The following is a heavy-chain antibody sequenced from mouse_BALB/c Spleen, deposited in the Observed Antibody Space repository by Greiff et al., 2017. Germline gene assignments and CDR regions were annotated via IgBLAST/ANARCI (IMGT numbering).Heavy chain of an antibody. D-gene: IGHD3-1*01. J-gene: IGHJ1*01. CDR3: ARRALAPYWYFDV. V-gene: IGHV3-2*02. CDR2: ISYSGST. Sequence: EVQLVESGPGLVKPSQSLSLTCTVTGYSITSDYAWNWIRQFPGNKLEWMGYISYSGSTSYNPSLKSRISITRDTSKNQFFLQLNSVTTEDTATYYCARRALAPYWYFDVWGAGTTVTVSS. CDR1: GYSITSDYA.